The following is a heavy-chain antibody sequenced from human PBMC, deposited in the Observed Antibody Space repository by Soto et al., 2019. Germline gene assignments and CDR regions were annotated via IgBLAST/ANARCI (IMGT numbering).Heavy chain of an antibody. CDR3: AREKVRIAAAGTGLYYYGMDV. CDR1: GGTFSSYA. V-gene: IGHV1-69*13. J-gene: IGHJ6*02. CDR2: IIPIFGTA. D-gene: IGHD6-13*01. Sequence: AASVKVSCKASGGTFSSYAISWVRQAPGQGLEWMGGIIPIFGTANYAQKFQGRVTITADESTSTAYMELSSLRSEDTAVYYSAREKVRIAAAGTGLYYYGMDVWGQGTTVTVSS.